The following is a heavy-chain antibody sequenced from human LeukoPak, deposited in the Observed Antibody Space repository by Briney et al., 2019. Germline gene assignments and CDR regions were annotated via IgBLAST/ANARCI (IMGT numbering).Heavy chain of an antibody. CDR3: AKSRHYYGSSGADY. V-gene: IGHV3-23*01. D-gene: IGHD3-22*01. J-gene: IGHJ4*02. CDR1: GFTLSSYA. Sequence: GGSLRLSCAASGFTLSSYAMSWVRQAPGKGLEWVSAISGSGGSTYYADSVKGRFTISRDNSKNTLYLQMNSLRAEDTAVYYCAKSRHYYGSSGADYWGQGTLVTVSS. CDR2: ISGSGGST.